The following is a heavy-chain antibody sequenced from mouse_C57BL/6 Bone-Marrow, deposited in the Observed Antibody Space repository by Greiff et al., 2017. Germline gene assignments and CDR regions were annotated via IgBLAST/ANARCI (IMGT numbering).Heavy chain of an antibody. D-gene: IGHD2-4*01. CDR3: AYNDYDRDPLYYARGY. CDR2: IDPANGNT. Sequence: VQLQQSVAELVRPGASVKLSCTASGFNIKNTYMHWVKQRPEQGLEWIGRIDPANGNTKYAPKFQGKATITADTSPNTAYLQLSSLTSEDTAIYYCAYNDYDRDPLYYARGYRGEGTSVSVSS. CDR1: GFNIKNTY. J-gene: IGHJ4*01. V-gene: IGHV14-3*01.